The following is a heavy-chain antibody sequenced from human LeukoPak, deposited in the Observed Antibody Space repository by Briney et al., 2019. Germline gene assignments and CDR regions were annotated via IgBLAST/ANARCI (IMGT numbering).Heavy chain of an antibody. V-gene: IGHV1-8*01. CDR1: GYIFTNYD. CDR2: MNPNSGNT. Sequence: ASVKVSCKASGYIFTNYDINWVRQATGQGLEWMGWMNPNSGNTGFAQKFQGRVTMTRNTSKSTAYMELSSLTSEDWAVYYCARARGYSYGYSDYWGQGTLVIVSS. D-gene: IGHD5-18*01. J-gene: IGHJ4*02. CDR3: ARARGYSYGYSDY.